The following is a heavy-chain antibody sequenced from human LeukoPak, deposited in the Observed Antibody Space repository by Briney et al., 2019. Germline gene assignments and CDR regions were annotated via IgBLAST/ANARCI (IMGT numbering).Heavy chain of an antibody. CDR2: ISSNGGST. Sequence: GGSLRLSCSASGFTFSGYAMHWVRQAPGKGLEYVSVISSNGGSTYYADSVKGRFTISRDNSKNTLYLQMNSLRAEDTAVYYCAKHSYRVDSFTDYWGQGTLVTVSS. CDR3: AKHSYRVDSFTDY. V-gene: IGHV3-64*04. J-gene: IGHJ4*02. CDR1: GFTFSGYA. D-gene: IGHD5-12*01.